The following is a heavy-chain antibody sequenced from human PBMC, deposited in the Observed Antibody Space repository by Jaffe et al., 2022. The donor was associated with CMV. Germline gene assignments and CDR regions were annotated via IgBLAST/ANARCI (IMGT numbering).Heavy chain of an antibody. Sequence: EVQLEESGGGLVQPGGSLRVSCAASGFTFSVYSMSWVRQAPGKGLEWVANIKEDGNEKFYADSVKGRFTILRDNSKNSVYLQMNSLRAEDTAVYYCVRDRPKSSREIVVVRAAKIYSGWYFNLWGRGTVVSVSS. V-gene: IGHV3-7*01. CDR3: VRDRPKSSREIVVVRAAKIYSGWYFNL. J-gene: IGHJ2*01. CDR1: GFTFSVYS. CDR2: IKEDGNEK. D-gene: IGHD2-2*01.